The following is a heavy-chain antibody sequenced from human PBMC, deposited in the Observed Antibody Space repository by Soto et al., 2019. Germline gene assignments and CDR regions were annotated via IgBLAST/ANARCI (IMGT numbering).Heavy chain of an antibody. CDR3: ARDRGLLWFGETYEIP. V-gene: IGHV3-21*01. J-gene: IGHJ4*02. Sequence: EVQLVESGGGLVKPGGSLRLSCAASGFTFSSYSMNWVRQAPGKGLEWVSSISSSSSYIYYADSVKGRFTISRDNAKNSRYLQMNSLRAEDTAVYYCARDRGLLWFGETYEIPWGQGTLVTVSS. CDR2: ISSSSSYI. CDR1: GFTFSSYS. D-gene: IGHD3-10*01.